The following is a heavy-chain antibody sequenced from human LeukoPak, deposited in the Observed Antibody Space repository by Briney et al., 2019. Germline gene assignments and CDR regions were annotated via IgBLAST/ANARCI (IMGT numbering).Heavy chain of an antibody. CDR2: IYDSGST. J-gene: IGHJ4*02. V-gene: IGHV4-39*01. D-gene: IGHD3-3*01. Sequence: SETLPLTCTVSGGSIRSSYYYWGWIRQPPGKGLEWIGSIYDSGSTYYNPSLKSRVTISVDTSKSQFSLKLSSVTAADTAVYYCARDLGWSGDNGYWGQGTLVTVSS. CDR1: GGSIRSSYYY. CDR3: ARDLGWSGDNGY.